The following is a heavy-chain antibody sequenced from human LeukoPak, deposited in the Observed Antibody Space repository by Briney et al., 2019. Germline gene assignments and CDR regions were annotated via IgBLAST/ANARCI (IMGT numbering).Heavy chain of an antibody. CDR3: ARAPVVVAATHFYYYMDV. CDR1: GYSISSGYY. V-gene: IGHV4-38-2*02. CDR2: IYHSGST. Sequence: PSETLSLTCTVSGYSISSGYYWGWIRQPPGKGLEWIGSIYHSGSTYYNPSLKSRVTISVDTSKNQFSLKLSSVTAADTAVYYCARAPVVVAATHFYYYMDVWGKGTTVTISS. D-gene: IGHD2-15*01. J-gene: IGHJ6*03.